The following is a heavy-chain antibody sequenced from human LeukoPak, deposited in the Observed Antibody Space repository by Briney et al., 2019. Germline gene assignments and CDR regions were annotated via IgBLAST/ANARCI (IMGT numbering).Heavy chain of an antibody. CDR1: GFTFSSYA. CDR2: INSGGGT. CDR3: AKTDYGGNEYFQH. Sequence: GGSLRLSCAASGFTFSSYAMSWVRQAPGKGLEWVSTINSGGGTFYADSVKGRFTISRDNSKNMLYLQMNSLRAEDTAVYYCAKTDYGGNEYFQHWGQGTLVTISS. V-gene: IGHV3-23*01. D-gene: IGHD4-23*01. J-gene: IGHJ1*01.